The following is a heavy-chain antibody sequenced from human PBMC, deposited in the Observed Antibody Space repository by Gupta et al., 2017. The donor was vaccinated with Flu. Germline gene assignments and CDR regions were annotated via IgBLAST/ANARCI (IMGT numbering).Heavy chain of an antibody. CDR2: IYYSGST. Sequence: QLQVSRTGLVKPSQTLSLTCTVSGGAISSGGYYWSWIRQHPGKGLEWIGYIYYSGSTYYNPSLKSRVTISVDTSKNQFSLKLSSVTAADTAVYYCARESYGTNWFDPWGQGTLVTVSS. J-gene: IGHJ5*02. CDR1: GGAISSGGYY. CDR3: ARESYGTNWFDP. D-gene: IGHD3-10*01. V-gene: IGHV4-31*03.